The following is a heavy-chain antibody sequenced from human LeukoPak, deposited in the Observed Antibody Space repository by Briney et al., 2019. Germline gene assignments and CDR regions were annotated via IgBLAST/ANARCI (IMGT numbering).Heavy chain of an antibody. CDR2: MNPNSGNT. CDR3: ASLEDYYDSSGYYSPGGY. CDR1: GYTFTSYD. V-gene: IGHV1-8*03. J-gene: IGHJ4*02. Sequence: ASVKVSCKASGYTFTSYDINWVRQATGQELEWMGWMNPNSGNTGYAQKFQGRVTITRNTSISTAYMELSSLRSEDTAVYYCASLEDYYDSSGYYSPGGYWGQGTLVTVSS. D-gene: IGHD3-22*01.